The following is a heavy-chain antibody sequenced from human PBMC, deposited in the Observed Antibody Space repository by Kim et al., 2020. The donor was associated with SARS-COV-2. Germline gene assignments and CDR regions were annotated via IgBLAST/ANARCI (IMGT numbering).Heavy chain of an antibody. J-gene: IGHJ4*02. CDR3: ARDTGGSSSGCGY. D-gene: IGHD6-19*01. CDR2: ISYDGSNK. Sequence: GGSLRLSCASSGFTFSSYAMHWVRQAPGKGLEWVAVISYDGSNKYYADSVKGRFTISRDNSKNTLYLQMNSLRAEDTAVYYCARDTGGSSSGCGYWGQGT. V-gene: IGHV3-30*04. CDR1: GFTFSSYA.